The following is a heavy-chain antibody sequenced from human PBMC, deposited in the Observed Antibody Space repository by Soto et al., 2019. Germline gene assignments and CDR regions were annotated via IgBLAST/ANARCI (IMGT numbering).Heavy chain of an antibody. J-gene: IGHJ6*02. CDR1: GFTFSSYA. CDR2: ISYDGSNK. V-gene: IGHV3-30-3*01. D-gene: IGHD5-12*01. CDR3: AREERYRAFVDFYSSYYGMDV. Sequence: GGSLRLSCAASGFTFSSYAMSWVRQAPGKGLEGVAVISYDGSNKYYADSVKGRFTISRDNSKNTLYLQMNSLRAEDTAVYYCAREERYRAFVDFYSSYYGMDVWGQGTTVTVSS.